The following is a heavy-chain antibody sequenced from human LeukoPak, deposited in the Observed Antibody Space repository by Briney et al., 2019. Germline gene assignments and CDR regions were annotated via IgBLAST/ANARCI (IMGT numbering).Heavy chain of an antibody. J-gene: IGHJ4*02. CDR3: ASLFLGHCTTTFCQED. V-gene: IGHV3-30*02. CDR2: IRYDGSNK. CDR1: GFTFSHYD. D-gene: IGHD2-8*01. Sequence: PGGSLRLSCAASGFTFSHYDMHWVRQAPGKGLQWVAFIRYDGSNKYYADSVKGRFIISRDNSKNTLYLQMHSLRAEDTAVYYCASLFLGHCTTTFCQEDWGQGTLVTVSS.